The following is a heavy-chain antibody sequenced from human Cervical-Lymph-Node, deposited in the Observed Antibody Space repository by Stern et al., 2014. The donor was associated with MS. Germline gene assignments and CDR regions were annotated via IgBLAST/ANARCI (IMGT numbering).Heavy chain of an antibody. CDR1: GFTFSSYW. D-gene: IGHD1-26*01. CDR3: ARGWEVLFS. CDR2: IESDGSIT. J-gene: IGHJ4*02. Sequence: EVQLLESGGGPVQPGGSLRVSCAASGFTFSSYWMYWVRQASGKGLVWVAGIESDGSITNYADSVKDRFTISRDNAKNTLYLQMNSLRAEDTAVYYCARGWEVLFSWGQGTLVTVSS. V-gene: IGHV3-74*02.